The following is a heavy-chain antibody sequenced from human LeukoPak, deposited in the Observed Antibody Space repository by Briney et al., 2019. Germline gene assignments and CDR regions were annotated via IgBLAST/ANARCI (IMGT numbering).Heavy chain of an antibody. J-gene: IGHJ6*02. CDR2: IWYDGSNK. CDR1: GFTFSSYG. V-gene: IGHV3-33*01. Sequence: GGSLRLSCAASGFTFSSYGMHRVRQAPGKGLEWVAVIWYDGSNKYYADSVKGRFTISRDNSKNTLYLQMNSLRAEDTAVYYCARDLGIAAAGTVYYYYYGMDVWGQGTTVTVSS. D-gene: IGHD6-13*01. CDR3: ARDLGIAAAGTVYYYYYGMDV.